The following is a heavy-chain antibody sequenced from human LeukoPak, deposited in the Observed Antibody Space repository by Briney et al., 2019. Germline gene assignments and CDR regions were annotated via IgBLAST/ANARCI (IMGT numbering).Heavy chain of an antibody. CDR2: FDPEDGET. CDR3: ATVATSGYYYDPLEY. V-gene: IGHV1-24*01. J-gene: IGHJ4*02. CDR1: GYTLTELS. D-gene: IGHD3-22*01. Sequence: ASVKVSCKVSGYTLTELSMHWVRQAPGKGLEWMGGFDPEDGETIYAQKFQGRVTMTEDTSTDTAYMELSSLRSEDTAVYYCATVATSGYYYDPLEYWGQGTLVTVSS.